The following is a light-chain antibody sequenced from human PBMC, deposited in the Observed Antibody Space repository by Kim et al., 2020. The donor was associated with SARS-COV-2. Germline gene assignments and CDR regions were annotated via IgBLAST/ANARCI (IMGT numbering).Light chain of an antibody. CDR3: QQYNNWPPNT. CDR1: QIISNN. Sequence: VSPRARATLSCRSSQIISNNLARYQQKPGQAPRLLIYGVSTRATDIPARFSGSGSGTDFTLTISSLQSEDFAVYYCQQYNNWPPNTFGQGTKLEI. V-gene: IGKV3-15*01. CDR2: GVS. J-gene: IGKJ2*01.